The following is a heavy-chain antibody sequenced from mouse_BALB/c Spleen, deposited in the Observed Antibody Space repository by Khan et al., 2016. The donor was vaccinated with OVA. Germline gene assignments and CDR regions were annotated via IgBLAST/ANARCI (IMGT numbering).Heavy chain of an antibody. CDR1: GYTFTTYW. V-gene: IGHV1-7*01. D-gene: IGHD2-1*01. Sequence: QVQLQQSGAELAKPGASVKMSCKASGYTFTTYWMHWVKQRPGQGLEWIGYIDPSTGYTEYNQKFKDKATLTTDKSSSTAYMQLSSLTSEDSAVYYCGRRGLYGIVAYWGQGTLVTVSA. J-gene: IGHJ3*01. CDR2: IDPSTGYT. CDR3: GRRGLYGIVAY.